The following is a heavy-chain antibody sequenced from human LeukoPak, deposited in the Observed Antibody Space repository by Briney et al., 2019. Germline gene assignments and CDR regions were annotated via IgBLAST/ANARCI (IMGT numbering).Heavy chain of an antibody. CDR2: IYNTGTT. Sequence: PSETQSLTCNVSGGSISSSYWSWIRQPPGKGLEWVGYIYNTGTTNYNPSLNSRVTISVDTSKNQLSLRLSSVTAADTAVYYCARHEPPGARRHLDYWGQGTLVTVSS. V-gene: IGHV4-59*08. CDR3: ARHEPPGARRHLDY. CDR1: GGSISSSY. D-gene: IGHD1-14*01. J-gene: IGHJ4*02.